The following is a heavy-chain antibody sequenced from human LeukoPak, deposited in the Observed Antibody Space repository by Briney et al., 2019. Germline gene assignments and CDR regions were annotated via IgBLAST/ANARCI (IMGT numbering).Heavy chain of an antibody. V-gene: IGHV3-53*01. CDR2: IYSGGST. CDR1: GFTVSNNY. Sequence: GGSLRLSCAASGFTVSNNYMSWVRQAPGKGLEWVTVIYSGGSTYYADSVKGRFTISRDNSKNTLYLQMNSLRAEDTAVYYCARDSRQDYYDSSGYLWFAFDIWGQGTMVTVSS. J-gene: IGHJ3*02. D-gene: IGHD3-22*01. CDR3: ARDSRQDYYDSSGYLWFAFDI.